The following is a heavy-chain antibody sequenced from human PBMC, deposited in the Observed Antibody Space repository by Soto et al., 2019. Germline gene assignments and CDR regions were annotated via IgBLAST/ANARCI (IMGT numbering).Heavy chain of an antibody. V-gene: IGHV1-69*13. CDR3: ARSGGVTTLSYLDY. CDR2: IIPMFGTA. CDR1: GGTFRKYG. D-gene: IGHD3-16*01. J-gene: IGHJ4*02. Sequence: ASVKVSCKASGGTFRKYGISWVRQAPGQGLEWLGGIIPMFGTATSTQNFQGRLTITADESTSTAYMELSSLTSEDTAVYFCARSGGVTTLSYLDYWGQGPQVIVST.